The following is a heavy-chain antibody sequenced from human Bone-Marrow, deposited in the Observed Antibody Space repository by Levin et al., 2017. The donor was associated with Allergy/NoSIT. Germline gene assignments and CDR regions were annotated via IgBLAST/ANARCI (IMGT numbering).Heavy chain of an antibody. CDR1: GFTFSSYG. CDR3: AATMVQGVIPHWYFDL. Sequence: LSLTCAASGFTFSSYGMHWVRQAPGKGLEWVAVIWYDGSNKYYADSVKGRFTISRDNSKNTLYLQMNSLRAEDTAVYYCAATMVQGVIPHWYFDLWGRGTLVTVSS. D-gene: IGHD3-10*01. J-gene: IGHJ2*01. V-gene: IGHV3-33*01. CDR2: IWYDGSNK.